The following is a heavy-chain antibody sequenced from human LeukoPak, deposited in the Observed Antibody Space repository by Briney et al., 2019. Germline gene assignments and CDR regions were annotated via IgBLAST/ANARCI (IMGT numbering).Heavy chain of an antibody. Sequence: GGSLRLSCAASGFTFSNAWMSWIRQAPGKGPEWVSYISSSGSTIHYADSVKGRFTISRDNAKNSLYLQMNSLRAEDTAVYYCARATTSYFDYWGQGTLVTVSS. CDR1: GFTFSNAW. D-gene: IGHD1-7*01. J-gene: IGHJ4*02. CDR2: ISSSGSTI. CDR3: ARATTSYFDY. V-gene: IGHV3-11*04.